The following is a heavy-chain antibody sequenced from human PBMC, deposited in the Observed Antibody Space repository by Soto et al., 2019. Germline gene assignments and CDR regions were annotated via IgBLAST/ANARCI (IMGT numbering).Heavy chain of an antibody. CDR1: GFTFSDYY. J-gene: IGHJ4*02. CDR2: ISGSGGST. V-gene: IGHV3-23*01. D-gene: IGHD3-3*01. Sequence: PGGSLRLSCAASGFTFSDYYMSWIRQAPGKGLEWVSAISGSGGSTYYADSVKGRFTISRDNSKNTLYLQMNSLRAEDTAVYYCAKDHPYYDFWSGYLFDYWGQGTLVIVSS. CDR3: AKDHPYYDFWSGYLFDY.